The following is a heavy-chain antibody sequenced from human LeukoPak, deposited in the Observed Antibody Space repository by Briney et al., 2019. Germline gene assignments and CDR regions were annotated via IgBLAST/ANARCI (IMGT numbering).Heavy chain of an antibody. V-gene: IGHV1-69*13. CDR1: GGTFSSYA. D-gene: IGHD2-21*02. CDR2: IIPIFGTA. J-gene: IGHJ4*02. Sequence: SVKVSCKASGGTFSSYAISWVRQAPGQGLEWMGGIIPIFGTANYAQKFQGRVTITADESTSTAYMELSSLRSEDTAVYYCARGWTAYCGGDCYFDYWGQGTLVTVSS. CDR3: ARGWTAYCGGDCYFDY.